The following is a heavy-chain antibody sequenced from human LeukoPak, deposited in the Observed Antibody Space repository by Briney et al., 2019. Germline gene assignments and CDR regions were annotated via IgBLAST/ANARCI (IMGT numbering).Heavy chain of an antibody. Sequence: GGSLRLSCAASGFTFSSYGMHWVRQAPGKGLEWVAFIRYDGSNKYYADSAKGRFTISRDNSKNTLYLQMNSLRAEDTAVYYCAKGRMVTATNYFDYWGQGTLVTVSS. CDR1: GFTFSSYG. CDR3: AKGRMVTATNYFDY. V-gene: IGHV3-30*02. D-gene: IGHD2-21*02. J-gene: IGHJ4*02. CDR2: IRYDGSNK.